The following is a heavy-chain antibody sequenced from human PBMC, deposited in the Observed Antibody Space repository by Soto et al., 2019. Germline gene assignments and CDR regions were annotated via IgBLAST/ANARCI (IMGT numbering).Heavy chain of an antibody. Sequence: GGSLRLSCAASGFTFSSYSMNWVRQAPGKGLEWVSSISSSSSYIYYADSVKGRFTISRDNAKNSLYLQMNSLRAEDTAVYYCARDNSKYSGHELNAFEIWGQGTIVSVSS. V-gene: IGHV3-21*01. CDR2: ISSSSSYI. D-gene: IGHD5-12*01. CDR1: GFTFSSYS. J-gene: IGHJ3*02. CDR3: ARDNSKYSGHELNAFEI.